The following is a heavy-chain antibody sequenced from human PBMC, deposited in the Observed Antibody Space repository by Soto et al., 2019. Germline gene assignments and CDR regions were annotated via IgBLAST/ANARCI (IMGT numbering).Heavy chain of an antibody. CDR1: GGTFSSYA. D-gene: IGHD1-1*01. Sequence: QVQLVQSGAEVKKPGSSVKVSCKASGGTFSSYAIAWVRQAPGQGLEWMGGIVPICGVANYAHKFQGRVAITADETTNTADVSISSQRSDNTVVYYCATAAHTGYSWRNLGNWFDSWGQGTLVTVSS. CDR3: ATAAHTGYSWRNLGNWFDS. J-gene: IGHJ5*01. CDR2: IVPICGVA. V-gene: IGHV1-69*01.